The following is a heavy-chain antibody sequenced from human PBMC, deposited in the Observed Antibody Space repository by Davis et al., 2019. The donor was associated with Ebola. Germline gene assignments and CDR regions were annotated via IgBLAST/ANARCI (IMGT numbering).Heavy chain of an antibody. J-gene: IGHJ5*02. D-gene: IGHD3-3*01. Sequence: MPSETLSLTCTVSGGSIISSSSYWGWIRQPPRKGLEWIGYIYYSRSTYYNPSLKSRVTISVDTSKNQFSLKLRSVTAADTAVYYCARQGWSGYSLRHWLDPWGRGTLVTVSS. CDR3: ARQGWSGYSLRHWLDP. V-gene: IGHV4-39*01. CDR2: IYYSRST. CDR1: GGSIISSSSY.